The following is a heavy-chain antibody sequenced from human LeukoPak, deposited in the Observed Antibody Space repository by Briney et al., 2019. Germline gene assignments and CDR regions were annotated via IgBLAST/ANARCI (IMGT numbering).Heavy chain of an antibody. CDR1: GFKFDNYG. D-gene: IGHD3-22*01. CDR3: ARDGGYYDSSGYPDC. Sequence: GGSLRLSCAASGFKFDNYGMSWVRQPPGKGLEWVSSISSSSSYIYYADSVKGRFTISRDNAKNSLYLQMNSLRAEDTAVYYCARDGGYYDSSGYPDCWGQGTLVTVSS. CDR2: ISSSSSYI. V-gene: IGHV3-21*01. J-gene: IGHJ4*02.